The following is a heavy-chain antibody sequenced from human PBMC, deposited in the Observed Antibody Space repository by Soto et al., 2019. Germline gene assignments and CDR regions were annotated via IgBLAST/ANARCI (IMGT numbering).Heavy chain of an antibody. CDR2: ISGSGGST. CDR3: AKEPGRYCSSTSCEGWFDP. J-gene: IGHJ5*02. V-gene: IGHV3-23*01. CDR1: GFSFSSYA. Sequence: GGSLRLSCAASGFSFSSYAMSWVRQAPGKGLEWVSAISGSGGSTYYADSVKGRFTISRDNSKNTLYLQMNSLRAEDTAVYYCAKEPGRYCSSTSCEGWFDPWGQGTLVTVSS. D-gene: IGHD2-2*01.